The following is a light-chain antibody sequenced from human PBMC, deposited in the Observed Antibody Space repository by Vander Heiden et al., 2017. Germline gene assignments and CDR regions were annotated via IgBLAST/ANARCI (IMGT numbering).Light chain of an antibody. J-gene: IGKJ4*01. Sequence: ETVLTQSPATLSLSPRERATLSCRASESVSRYLDWYQQKSGQAPRLQIYDTSKRASGIPARFSGSGAGTDFTLTISRLEPEDFAVYYCLQRGNLRTFGGGTKVEIK. CDR3: LQRGNLRT. CDR1: ESVSRY. V-gene: IGKV3-11*01. CDR2: DTS.